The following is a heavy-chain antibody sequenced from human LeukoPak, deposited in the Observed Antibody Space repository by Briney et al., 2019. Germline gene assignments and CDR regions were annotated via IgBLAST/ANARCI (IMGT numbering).Heavy chain of an antibody. CDR1: GYSFPDYW. D-gene: IGHD5-24*01. CDR2: IYPADSDT. CDR3: ARRRGDGYNSPFDY. Sequence: GESLKISCKGSGYSFPDYWIDWVRQLPGQGLEWMGIIYPADSDTRYSPSFQGQVTISADKSINTAYLQWSTLKASDTATYYCARRRGDGYNSPFDYWGQGTLVTVPS. J-gene: IGHJ4*02. V-gene: IGHV5-51*01.